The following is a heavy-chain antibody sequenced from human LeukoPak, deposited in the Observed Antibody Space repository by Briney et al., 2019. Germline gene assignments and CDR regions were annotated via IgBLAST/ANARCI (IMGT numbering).Heavy chain of an antibody. V-gene: IGHV3-74*01. CDR3: AGELLWFGELED. CDR1: GFTFSSYW. J-gene: IGHJ4*02. Sequence: GSLRLSCAASGFTFSSYWMHWVRQAPGKGLVWVSRINSDGSSTSYADSVKGRFTISRDNAKNTLYLQMNSLRAEDTAVYYCAGELLWFGELEDWGQGTLVTVSS. D-gene: IGHD3-10*01. CDR2: INSDGSST.